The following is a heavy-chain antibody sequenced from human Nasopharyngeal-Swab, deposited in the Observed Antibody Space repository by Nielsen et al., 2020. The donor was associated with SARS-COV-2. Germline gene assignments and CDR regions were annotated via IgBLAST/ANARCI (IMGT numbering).Heavy chain of an antibody. D-gene: IGHD3-16*02. CDR2: RNHGGST. V-gene: IGHV4-34*01. J-gene: IGHJ4*02. Sequence: SETLSLTCAVSGGSFSDYYWSWIRQPPGKGLDWIGERNHGGSTFYNPSLRGRVTISVDPSKDHFSLKLRSVTAADTAVYYCAATRYRDASGFYFDYWGQGTLVTVSS. CDR1: GGSFSDYY. CDR3: AATRYRDASGFYFDY.